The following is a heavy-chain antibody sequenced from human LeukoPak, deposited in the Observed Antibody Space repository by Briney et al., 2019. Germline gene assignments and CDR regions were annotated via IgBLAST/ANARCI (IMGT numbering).Heavy chain of an antibody. CDR1: GFTFSSYS. CDR3: ARVFHSGGSDSYGLDY. D-gene: IGHD5-18*01. V-gene: IGHV3-21*01. J-gene: IGHJ4*02. CDR2: ISSSSSYI. Sequence: PGGSLRLSCAASGFTFSSYSMNWVRQAPGKGLEWVSSISSSSSYIYYADSVKGRFTISRDNAKNSLYLQMNSLRAEDTAVYYCARVFHSGGSDSYGLDYWGQGTLATVSS.